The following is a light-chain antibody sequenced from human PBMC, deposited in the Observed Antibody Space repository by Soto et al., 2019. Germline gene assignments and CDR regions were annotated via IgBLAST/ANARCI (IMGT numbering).Light chain of an antibody. CDR1: QGISSW. J-gene: IGKJ5*01. CDR2: AAS. Sequence: DIQMTQSPSSVSASVGDRVTITCRASQGISSWLAWYQQKPGKAPKLLIYAASSLQSGVPPRYSGSGYGTDFTLTITSLQSEDFAVYWCQQYNNWPLTFGPGTRLEIK. V-gene: IGKV1-12*01. CDR3: QQYNNWPLT.